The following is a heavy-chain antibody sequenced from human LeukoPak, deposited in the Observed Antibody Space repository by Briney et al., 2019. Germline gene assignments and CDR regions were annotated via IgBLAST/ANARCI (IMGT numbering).Heavy chain of an antibody. V-gene: IGHV3-23*01. CDR3: AKDYYDSSGYQGSYYFDY. Sequence: GGSLKLSCAASGFTFSSYAMSWVRQAPGKGLEWVSAISGSGGNTYYADSVKGRFTISRDNSKNTLYLQMNSLRAEDTAVYYCAKDYYDSSGYQGSYYFDYWGQGTLVTVSS. CDR1: GFTFSSYA. D-gene: IGHD3-22*01. J-gene: IGHJ4*02. CDR2: ISGSGGNT.